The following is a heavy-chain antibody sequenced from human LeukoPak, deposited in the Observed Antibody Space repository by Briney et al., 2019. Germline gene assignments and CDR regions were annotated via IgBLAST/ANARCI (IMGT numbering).Heavy chain of an antibody. J-gene: IGHJ6*02. Sequence: GASVKVSCKASGYTFTSYGISWVRQAPGQGLEWMGGIIPIFGTANYAQKFQGRVTITADESTSTAYMELSSLRSEDTAVYYCARDILPCYYGSGIPGKCYYYYGMDVWGQGTTVTVSS. CDR1: GYTFTSYG. CDR3: ARDILPCYYGSGIPGKCYYYYGMDV. D-gene: IGHD3-10*01. V-gene: IGHV1-69*13. CDR2: IIPIFGTA.